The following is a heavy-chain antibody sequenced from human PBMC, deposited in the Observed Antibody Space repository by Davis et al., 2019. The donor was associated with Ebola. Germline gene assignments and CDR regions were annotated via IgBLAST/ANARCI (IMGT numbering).Heavy chain of an antibody. D-gene: IGHD6-13*01. CDR3: TTDRGIAIRPLFDS. V-gene: IGHV3-15*01. CDR2: IKSRRDGGTT. J-gene: IGHJ4*02. CDR1: AFSVTDVW. Sequence: GGSLRLSCTASAFSVTDVWMGWVRQAPGKGLEWVARIKSRRDGGTTDHAAPVRGRFSISRGESRNTVYLQMNSLRIEDTAVYFCTTDRGIAIRPLFDSWGQGTLVTVSS.